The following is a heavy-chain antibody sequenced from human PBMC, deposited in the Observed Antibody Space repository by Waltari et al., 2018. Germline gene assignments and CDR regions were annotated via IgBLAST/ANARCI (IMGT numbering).Heavy chain of an antibody. D-gene: IGHD6-13*01. Sequence: QVQLQQWGAGLLKPSETLSLTCAVYGGSFSGYYWSWIRQPPGKGLEWIGEINHSGSTNYNPSLKRRVTISVDTSKNQFSLKLSSVTAADTAVYYCARDSSSWYGNWFDPWGQGTLVTVSS. CDR1: GGSFSGYY. CDR2: INHSGST. CDR3: ARDSSSWYGNWFDP. J-gene: IGHJ5*02. V-gene: IGHV4-34*01.